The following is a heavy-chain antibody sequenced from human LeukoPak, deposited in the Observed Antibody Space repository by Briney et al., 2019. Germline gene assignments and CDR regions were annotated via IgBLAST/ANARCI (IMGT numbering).Heavy chain of an antibody. Sequence: GGSLRLSCAASGFTFSSYSMNWVRQAPGKGLEWVSSISSSSSYIYYADSVKGRFTISRDNSKNTLFLQMNSLRAEDTALYYCAKESFIPYYYDSSGYIDYWGQGTLVTVSS. V-gene: IGHV3-21*04. CDR2: ISSSSSYI. CDR1: GFTFSSYS. J-gene: IGHJ4*02. D-gene: IGHD3-22*01. CDR3: AKESFIPYYYDSSGYIDY.